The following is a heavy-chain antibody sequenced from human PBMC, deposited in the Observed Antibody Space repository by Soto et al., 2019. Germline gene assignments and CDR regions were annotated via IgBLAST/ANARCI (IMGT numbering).Heavy chain of an antibody. D-gene: IGHD4-17*01. Sequence: ESGGGLVQPGRSLRLSCAASGFTFDDYAMHWVRQAPGKGLEWVSGISWNSGSIGYADSVKGRFTISRDNAKNSLYLQMNSLRAEDTALYYCAKVVFDYGDSYYFDYWGQGTLVTVSS. CDR1: GFTFDDYA. J-gene: IGHJ4*02. CDR2: ISWNSGSI. V-gene: IGHV3-9*01. CDR3: AKVVFDYGDSYYFDY.